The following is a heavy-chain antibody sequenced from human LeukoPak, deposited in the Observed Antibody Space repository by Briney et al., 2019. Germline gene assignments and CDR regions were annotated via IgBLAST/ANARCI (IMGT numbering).Heavy chain of an antibody. Sequence: GGSLRLSCAASGFTFSSYAMSWVRQAPGKGLEWVSGISGSGGSTYHADSVKGRFTISRDNAKNTLYLQMNSLRAEDTAVYYCAKDEDNGDFDYWGQGTLVTVSS. CDR1: GFTFSSYA. CDR2: ISGSGGST. V-gene: IGHV3-23*01. J-gene: IGHJ4*02. CDR3: AKDEDNGDFDY. D-gene: IGHD2-15*01.